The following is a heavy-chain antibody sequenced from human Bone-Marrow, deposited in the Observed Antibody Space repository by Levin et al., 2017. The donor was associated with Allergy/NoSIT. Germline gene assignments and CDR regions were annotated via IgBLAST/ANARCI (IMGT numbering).Heavy chain of an antibody. CDR1: GGTFSSSG. J-gene: IGHJ4*02. V-gene: IGHV1-69*01. CDR2: IIPMFGTE. Sequence: KISCKASGGTFSSSGIIWVRQAPGQGLEWMGGIIPMFGTENYAQKFQGRVTITADDSMSTTYMELSSLRSGDTAVYYCAKHCTSTTCYAGFDQWGQGTLVTVSS. D-gene: IGHD2-2*01. CDR3: AKHCTSTTCYAGFDQ.